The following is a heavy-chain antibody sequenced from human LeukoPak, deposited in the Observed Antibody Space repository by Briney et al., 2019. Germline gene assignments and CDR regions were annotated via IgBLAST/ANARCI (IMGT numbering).Heavy chain of an antibody. V-gene: IGHV3-33*01. D-gene: IGHD3-9*01. CDR2: IWYDGSNK. CDR3: ATGGRRHYDILTGYYWSDGGFDP. CDR1: GFTFSSYG. Sequence: GGSLRLSCAASGFTFSSYGMHWVRQAPGKGLEWVAVIWYDGSNKYYADSVKGRFTISRDNSKNTLYLQMNSLRAEDTAVYYCATGGRRHYDILTGYYWSDGGFDPWGQGTLVTVSS. J-gene: IGHJ5*02.